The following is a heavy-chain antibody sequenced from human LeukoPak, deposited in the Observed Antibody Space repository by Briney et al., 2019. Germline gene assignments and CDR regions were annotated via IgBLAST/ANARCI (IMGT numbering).Heavy chain of an antibody. V-gene: IGHV1-2*02. CDR1: GYTFTGYN. D-gene: IGHD1-7*01. Sequence: GASVKVSRKASGYTFTGYNMHLVRQAPGQGLERMGLINPNSGGTNYVQKFQGRVTMTRDTSISAANMELSRLRSDDTAVYYCARPRRLRGDSWDYALDYWGQGTLVTVSS. CDR3: ARPRRLRGDSWDYALDY. J-gene: IGHJ4*02. CDR2: INPNSGGT.